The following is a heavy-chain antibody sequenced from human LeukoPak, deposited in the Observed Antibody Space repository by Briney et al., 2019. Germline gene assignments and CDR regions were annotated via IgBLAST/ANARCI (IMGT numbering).Heavy chain of an antibody. D-gene: IGHD3-16*02. J-gene: IGHJ5*02. Sequence: NSSETLSLTCTVSGGSISSSSYYWGWIRQPPGKGLEWIGSIYYSGSTYYNPSLKSRVTISVDTSKNQFSLKLSSVTAADTAVYYCARMGDYVWGSYRYTGNWFDPWGQGTLVTVSS. V-gene: IGHV4-39*01. CDR1: GGSISSSSYY. CDR2: IYYSGST. CDR3: ARMGDYVWGSYRYTGNWFDP.